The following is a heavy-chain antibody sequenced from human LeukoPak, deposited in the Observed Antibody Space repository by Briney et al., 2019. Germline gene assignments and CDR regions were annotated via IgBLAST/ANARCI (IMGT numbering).Heavy chain of an antibody. D-gene: IGHD4-23*01. CDR3: VKDRGYSTFDY. V-gene: IGHV3-7*03. Sequence: GGSLRLSCEASGFLFSISWMSWVRQAPGKGLEWVANMNQDGSERNYVDSVKGRLTISGDNAKGSLYLQMNGLRAEDTAVYFCVKDRGYSTFDYWGQGTLVTVSS. CDR2: MNQDGSER. CDR1: GFLFSISW. J-gene: IGHJ4*02.